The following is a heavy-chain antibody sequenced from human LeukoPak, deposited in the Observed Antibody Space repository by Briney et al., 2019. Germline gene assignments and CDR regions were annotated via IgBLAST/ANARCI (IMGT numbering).Heavy chain of an antibody. D-gene: IGHD3-22*01. J-gene: IGHJ6*02. CDR3: ARGRRYYDTSGTVYYDTMDV. CDR2: IYYSGST. Sequence: SGTLSLTCTVSGGSISSYYWNWIRQPPGKGLEWIGYIYYSGSTNYNPSLKSRVTISVDTSKNQFSLKLSSVTAADTAAYYCARGRRYYDTSGTVYYDTMDVWGQGTTVTVSS. CDR1: GGSISSYY. V-gene: IGHV4-59*01.